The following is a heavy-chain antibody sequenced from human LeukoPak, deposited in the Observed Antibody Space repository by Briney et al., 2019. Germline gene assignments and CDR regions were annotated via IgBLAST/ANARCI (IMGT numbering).Heavy chain of an antibody. J-gene: IGHJ4*02. V-gene: IGHV4-59*08. CDR1: GGSISSYY. Sequence: SETLSLTCTVSGGSISSYYWSWIRQPPGKGLEWIGYIYYSGSTNYNPSLKSRVTISVDTSKNQFSLKLSSVTAADTAVYYCASGGGYCSSTSCLDYWGQGTLVTISS. CDR3: ASGGGYCSSTSCLDY. D-gene: IGHD2-2*01. CDR2: IYYSGST.